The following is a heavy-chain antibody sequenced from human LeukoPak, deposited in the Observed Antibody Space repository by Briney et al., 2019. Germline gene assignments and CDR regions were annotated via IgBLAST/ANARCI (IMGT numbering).Heavy chain of an antibody. V-gene: IGHV4-39*01. CDR1: GVSISSSNSY. Sequence: PSETLSLTCTVSGVSISSSNSYWGWIRQPPGKGLEWIGSIYYSGNTYYNASLKSQVSISIDTSKNQFSLKVRSVTAADTAVYYCSRLGYYYYYMDVWGKGTTVTISS. J-gene: IGHJ6*03. CDR2: IYYSGNT. CDR3: SRLGYYYYYMDV.